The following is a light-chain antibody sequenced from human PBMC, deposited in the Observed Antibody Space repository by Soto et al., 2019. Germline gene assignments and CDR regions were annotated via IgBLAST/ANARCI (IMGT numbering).Light chain of an antibody. J-gene: IGKJ5*01. CDR3: QQYGSSPPIT. CDR1: QNVDSNY. CDR2: GAS. Sequence: EIVLTQSPGTLSLSPGEEATLSCRASQNVDSNYLAWYQQKPGQTPRLIIYGASGRADGIPHRFSGSGFGTDFTLTISKVEPEDFAVYYCQQYGSSPPITFGQGTRLEIK. V-gene: IGKV3-20*01.